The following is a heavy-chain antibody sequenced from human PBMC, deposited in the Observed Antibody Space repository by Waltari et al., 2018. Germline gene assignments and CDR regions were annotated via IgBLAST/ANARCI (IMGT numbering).Heavy chain of an antibody. CDR3: ARDIVATIGYYYYGMDV. CDR1: GGSISSSSYY. Sequence: QLQLQESGPGLVKPSETLSLTCTVSGGSISSSSYYWGWIRQPPGKGLEWIGSIYYSGSTYYTPSLKSRVTISVDTSKNQFSLKLSSVTAADTAVYYCARDIVATIGYYYYGMDVWGQGTTVTVSS. J-gene: IGHJ6*02. V-gene: IGHV4-39*07. D-gene: IGHD5-12*01. CDR2: IYYSGST.